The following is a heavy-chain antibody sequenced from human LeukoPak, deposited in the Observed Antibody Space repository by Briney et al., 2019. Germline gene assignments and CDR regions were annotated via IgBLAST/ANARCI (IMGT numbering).Heavy chain of an antibody. D-gene: IGHD3-9*01. CDR1: GFTFSSYA. Sequence: GGSLRLSCAASGFTFSSYAIHWVRQAPGKELEWVAVISYDGSNKYYADSVKGRFTISRDNSKNTLYLQMNSLRAEDTAVYYCARDVAYDILTGYPDYWGQGTLVTVSS. V-gene: IGHV3-30-3*01. CDR3: ARDVAYDILTGYPDY. J-gene: IGHJ4*02. CDR2: ISYDGSNK.